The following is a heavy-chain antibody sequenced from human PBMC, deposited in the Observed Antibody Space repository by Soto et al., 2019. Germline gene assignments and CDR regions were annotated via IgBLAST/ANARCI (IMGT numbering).Heavy chain of an antibody. CDR2: IWYDGSNK. J-gene: IGHJ6*02. CDR1: GFTFSSYG. V-gene: IGHV3-33*01. CDR3: ARASGWCSCGSCYVGYYGMDV. D-gene: IGHD2-15*01. Sequence: QVQLVESGGVVVQPGRSLRLSCAASGFTFSSYGMHWVRQAPGKGLEWVAVIWYDGSNKYYADSVKGRFTISKDNYKNTLYLQMNSLRAEDTAVYYCARASGWCSCGSCYVGYYGMDVWGQGTTVTVSS.